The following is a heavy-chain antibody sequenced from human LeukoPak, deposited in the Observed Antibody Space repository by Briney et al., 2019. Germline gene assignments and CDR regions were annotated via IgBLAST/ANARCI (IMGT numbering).Heavy chain of an antibody. J-gene: IGHJ5*02. V-gene: IGHV4-31*03. CDR2: IYYSGGT. CDR1: GGSISSGGYY. D-gene: IGHD3-10*01. Sequence: PSETLSLTCTVSGGSISSGGYYWSWIRQHPGKGLEWIGYIYYSGGTYYNPSLKSRVTISVDTSKNQFSLKLCSVTAADTAVYYCASNRLLLWFGEPSPGWFDPWGQGTLVTVSS. CDR3: ASNRLLLWFGEPSPGWFDP.